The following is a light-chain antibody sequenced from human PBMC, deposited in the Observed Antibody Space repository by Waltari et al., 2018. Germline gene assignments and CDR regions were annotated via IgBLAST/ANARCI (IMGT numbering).Light chain of an antibody. CDR3: QSYDRSLSGWV. CDR2: GNI. J-gene: IGLJ3*02. CDR1: SPNTRAGSA. Sequence: QSVLTQPPSVSGAPGQRVTTSRIGGSPNTRAGSAVPWYPQLPGPAPKLPSYGNINRPSGVPDRFSGSQSGTSPSLAITGLLAEDEGDYYCQSYDRSLSGWVFGGGTKLTVL. V-gene: IGLV1-40*01.